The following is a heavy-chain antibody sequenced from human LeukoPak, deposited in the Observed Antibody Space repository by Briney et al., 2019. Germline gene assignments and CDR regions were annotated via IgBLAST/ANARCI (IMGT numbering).Heavy chain of an antibody. J-gene: IGHJ3*02. CDR1: VGSISSGDYY. D-gene: IGHD3-22*01. V-gene: IGHV4-61*02. CDR3: ASGYYDSKLAFDI. CDR2: INTSGGT. Sequence: SETLSLTCTVSVGSISSGDYYWSWIRQPAGKGLEWIGRINTSGGTTYNPSLKSRVIISVDTSNNQFSLRLRSVTAADTAVYYCASGYYDSKLAFDIWGQGTMVTVSS.